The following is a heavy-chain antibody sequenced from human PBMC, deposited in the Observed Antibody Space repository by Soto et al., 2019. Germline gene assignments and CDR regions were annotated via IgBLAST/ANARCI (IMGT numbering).Heavy chain of an antibody. CDR2: IGACSGNT. J-gene: IGHJ6*02. Sequence: ASVKVSCKAYGYTFSSYGLSWVRQAPGQGLEWIGWIGACSGNTDYTQKFRERVTITRDMSTSTAYMELSSLRSEDTAVYYCARGRTEPDYDYYYGMDVWGQGTTVTVSS. CDR1: GYTFSSYG. CDR3: ARGRTEPDYDYYYGMDV. V-gene: IGHV1-18*01.